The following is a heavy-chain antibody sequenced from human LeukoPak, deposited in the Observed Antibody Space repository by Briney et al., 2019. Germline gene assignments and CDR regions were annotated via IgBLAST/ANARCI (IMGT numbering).Heavy chain of an antibody. D-gene: IGHD3-16*01. Sequence: SQTLSLTCAISGDSVSNNGAAWNWIRQSPSRGLEWLGRTYYMSKLNYDYAESVKGRITIPPDTAKNQFSLQLSSVTPEDTAVYYCARGAYRCFDVWGQGTMVTVSS. CDR3: ARGAYRCFDV. CDR2: TYYMSKLNY. CDR1: GDSVSNNGAA. V-gene: IGHV6-1*01. J-gene: IGHJ3*01.